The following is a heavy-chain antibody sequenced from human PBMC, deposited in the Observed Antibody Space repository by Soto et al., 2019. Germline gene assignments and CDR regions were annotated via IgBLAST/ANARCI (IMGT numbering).Heavy chain of an antibody. Sequence: QVQLQESGPGLVKPSETLSLTCTVSGGSISTYYWSWIRQPPGKGLEWIGYFHYSGSTNYNPSLKRRVPMSVDTSKNQFSLKLSSVTAADTAVYYCARHSWLQLLPQYWGQGTLVTVSS. D-gene: IGHD5-12*01. CDR3: ARHSWLQLLPQY. J-gene: IGHJ1*01. CDR1: GGSISTYY. V-gene: IGHV4-59*08. CDR2: FHYSGST.